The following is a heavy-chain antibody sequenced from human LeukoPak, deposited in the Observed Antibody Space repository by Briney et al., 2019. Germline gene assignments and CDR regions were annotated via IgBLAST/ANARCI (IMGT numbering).Heavy chain of an antibody. D-gene: IGHD3-10*01. CDR1: GYALTDLS. CDR2: FDPEDGET. CDR3: ATVGYYYGAGTYYKWFDP. V-gene: IGHV1-24*01. Sequence: ASVKVSCKVSGYALTDLSIHWVRQAPGKGLEWMGGFDPEDGETVYAQKFQGRVTMIEDTSTDTAYMELSSLRSEDTAVYYCATVGYYYGAGTYYKWFDPWGKGTLVTVSS. J-gene: IGHJ5*02.